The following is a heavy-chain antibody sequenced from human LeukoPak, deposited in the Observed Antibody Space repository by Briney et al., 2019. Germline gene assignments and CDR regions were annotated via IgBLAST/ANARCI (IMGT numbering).Heavy chain of an antibody. CDR1: GGSFSGYY. J-gene: IGHJ4*02. CDR2: INHSGST. Sequence: SETLSLTCAVYGGSFSGYYWSWIRQPPGKGLEWIGEINHSGSTNYNPSLKSRVTISVDTSKSQFSLKLSSVTAADTAVYYCARAWQTSPNYFDYWGQGTLVTVSS. V-gene: IGHV4-34*01. CDR3: ARAWQTSPNYFDY.